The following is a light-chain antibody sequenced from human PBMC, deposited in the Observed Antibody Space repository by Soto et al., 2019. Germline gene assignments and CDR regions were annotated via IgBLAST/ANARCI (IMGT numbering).Light chain of an antibody. CDR2: GAS. Sequence: EIVLTQSPATLSVSPVERATLXSRASQSVSSNLAWYQQKPGQAPRLLIYGASTRATGIPARFSGSGSGTEFTLTISSLQSEDFAVYYCQQYDNWPLTFGGGTKVDIK. CDR1: QSVSSN. V-gene: IGKV3-15*01. CDR3: QQYDNWPLT. J-gene: IGKJ4*01.